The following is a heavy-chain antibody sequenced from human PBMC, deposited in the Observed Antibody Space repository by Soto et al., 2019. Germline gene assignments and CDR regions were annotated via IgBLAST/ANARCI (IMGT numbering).Heavy chain of an antibody. D-gene: IGHD6-13*01. CDR3: ARGVNDYFDY. CDR2: IWYDGSNK. V-gene: IGHV3-33*01. Sequence: QVQLVESGGGMVQPGRSLRLSCAASGFTFSSYGMHWVRRAPGKGLEWVAVIWYDGSNKYYADSVKGRFTISRDSSKNTLYLQMNSLRAEDTAVYYCARGVNDYFDYWGQGTLVTVSS. CDR1: GFTFSSYG. J-gene: IGHJ4*02.